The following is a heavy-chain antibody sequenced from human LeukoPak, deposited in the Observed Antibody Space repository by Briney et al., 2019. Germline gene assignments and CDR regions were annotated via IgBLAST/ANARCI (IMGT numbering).Heavy chain of an antibody. D-gene: IGHD6-13*01. J-gene: IGHJ6*02. Sequence: GGSLRLSCAASGFTFDDYAMHWVRQAPGKGLEWVSGISWNSGSIGYAHSVKGRFTISRDNAKNSLYLQMNSLRAEDTALYYCAKDAAVWGQGTTVTVSS. CDR3: AKDAAV. V-gene: IGHV3-9*01. CDR1: GFTFDDYA. CDR2: ISWNSGSI.